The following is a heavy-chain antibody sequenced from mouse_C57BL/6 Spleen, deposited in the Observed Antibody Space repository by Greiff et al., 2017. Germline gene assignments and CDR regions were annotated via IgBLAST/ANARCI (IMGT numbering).Heavy chain of an antibody. CDR3: ARLLYYFDY. CDR1: GFTFSSYG. Sequence: EVQGVESGGDLVKPGGSLKLSCAASGFTFSSYGMSWVRQTPDKRLEWVATISSGGSYTYYPDSVKGRFTISRDNAKNPLYLQMSSLKSEDTAMYYCARLLYYFDYWGQGTTLTVSS. J-gene: IGHJ2*01. CDR2: ISSGGSYT. D-gene: IGHD1-1*01. V-gene: IGHV5-6*01.